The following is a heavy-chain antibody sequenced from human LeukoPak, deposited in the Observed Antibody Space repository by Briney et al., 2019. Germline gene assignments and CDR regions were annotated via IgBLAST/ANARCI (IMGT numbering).Heavy chain of an antibody. CDR3: ARDRIRAVAGSGYFDY. CDR1: GFTFNSYW. CDR2: IKQDGSEK. J-gene: IGHJ4*02. V-gene: IGHV3-7*01. Sequence: GGSLRLSCVASGFTFNSYWMSWVRQAPGKGLEWVANIKQDGSEKYYVDSVKGRFTISRDNAKNSLYLQMNSLRAEDTAVYYCARDRIRAVAGSGYFDYWGQGTLVTVSS. D-gene: IGHD6-19*01.